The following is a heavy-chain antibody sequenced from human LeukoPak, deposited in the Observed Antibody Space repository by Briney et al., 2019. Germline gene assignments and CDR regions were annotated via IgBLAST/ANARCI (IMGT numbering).Heavy chain of an antibody. J-gene: IGHJ4*02. V-gene: IGHV4-39*01. CDR3: ARLDDGGGDY. Sequence: KASETLSLTCTVSGVSISSSSYYGGWIRQPPGEGLEWMGSIYYSGSTYYNPSLKRRVPISVDTSEKQFSLNLRSVTPADTGVYFCARLDDGGGDYWGQGTMVTVCS. CDR2: IYYSGST. D-gene: IGHD4-23*01. CDR1: GVSISSSSYY.